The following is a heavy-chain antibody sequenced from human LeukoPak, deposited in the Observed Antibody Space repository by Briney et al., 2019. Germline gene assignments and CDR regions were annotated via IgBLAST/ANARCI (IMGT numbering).Heavy chain of an antibody. CDR2: ISGSGGST. V-gene: IGHV3-23*01. D-gene: IGHD3-22*01. CDR3: AKLGVTMIVVAPPFDY. J-gene: IGHJ4*02. CDR1: GFTFSSYA. Sequence: GGSLRLSCAASGFTFSSYAMSWVRQAPGKGLEWVSAISGSGGSTYYADSVKGRFTISRDNSKNTLYLQMNSLRAEDTAVYYCAKLGVTMIVVAPPFDYWGQGTLVTVSS.